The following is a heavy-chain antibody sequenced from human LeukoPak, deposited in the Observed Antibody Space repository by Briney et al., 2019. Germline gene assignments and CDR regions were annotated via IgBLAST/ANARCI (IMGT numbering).Heavy chain of an antibody. D-gene: IGHD1-14*01. CDR3: ATASPGGRSLPYYFDY. V-gene: IGHV3-23*01. CDR1: GFTFSSYA. CDR2: ISGSGGST. J-gene: IGHJ4*02. Sequence: HAGGSLRLSCAASGFTFSSYAMSLVRQAPGKGLEWVSPISGSGGSTYYADSVKGRFTISRDNSKNTLYLQMNSLRAEDTAVYYCATASPGGRSLPYYFDYWGQGTLVTVSS.